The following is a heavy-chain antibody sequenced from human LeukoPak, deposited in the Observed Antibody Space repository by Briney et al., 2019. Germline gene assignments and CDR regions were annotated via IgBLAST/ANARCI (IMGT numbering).Heavy chain of an antibody. CDR2: IYSGGST. J-gene: IGHJ4*02. D-gene: IGHD3-10*01. Sequence: GGSLRLSCAASGFTVSSNYMSWVRQAPGKGLGWVSVIYSGGSTYYADSVKGRFTISRDNSKNTLYLQMNSLRAEDTAVYYCAREDYYGSGSLDYWGQGTLVTVSS. CDR3: AREDYYGSGSLDY. CDR1: GFTVSSNY. V-gene: IGHV3-53*01.